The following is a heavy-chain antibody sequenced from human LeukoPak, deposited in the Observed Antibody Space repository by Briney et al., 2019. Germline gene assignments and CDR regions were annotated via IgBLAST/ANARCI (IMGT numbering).Heavy chain of an antibody. J-gene: IGHJ4*02. D-gene: IGHD3-10*01. CDR3: ARGLYYYGSGRD. CDR2: INPNSGGT. Sequence: ASVKVSCKASGYTFTAYYTHWVRQAPGQGPEWLGWINPNSGGTNYAQKFQGRVTMTRDTSITTGYMELSRLTSDDTAVYYCARGLYYYGSGRDWGQGTLVTVSS. V-gene: IGHV1-2*02. CDR1: GYTFTAYY.